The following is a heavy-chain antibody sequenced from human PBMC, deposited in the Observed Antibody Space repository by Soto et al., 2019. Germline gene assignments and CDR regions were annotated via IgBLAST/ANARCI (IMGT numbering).Heavy chain of an antibody. CDR1: GFAFSFYS. CDR2: ISGNGGTT. D-gene: IGHD3-10*01. Sequence: EVVLLESGGGLVQPGGSLRLSCEVSGFAFSFYSMSWVRQAPGKGLEWVASISGNGGTTYYAASGTGRFTFSRDNSKNSLYLQMNNLRGEDTAVYYCAKDRGGFTNGWEFFDSWGQGTLVTVSS. CDR3: AKDRGGFTNGWEFFDS. J-gene: IGHJ4*02. V-gene: IGHV3-23*01.